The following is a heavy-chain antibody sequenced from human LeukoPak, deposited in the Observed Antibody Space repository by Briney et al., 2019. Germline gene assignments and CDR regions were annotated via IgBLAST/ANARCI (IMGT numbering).Heavy chain of an antibody. CDR1: GLTFGDYW. CDR3: AIYWRYFDWLLSDI. J-gene: IGHJ3*02. D-gene: IGHD3-9*01. Sequence: GGSLRLSCEASGLTFGDYWMTWVRQAPGKGLECVANIKQDGSENHYVDSVKGRFTISRDNAKNSLSLQMYSLRAEDTAVYYCAIYWRYFDWLLSDIWGLGTMVTVSS. V-gene: IGHV3-7*05. CDR2: IKQDGSEN.